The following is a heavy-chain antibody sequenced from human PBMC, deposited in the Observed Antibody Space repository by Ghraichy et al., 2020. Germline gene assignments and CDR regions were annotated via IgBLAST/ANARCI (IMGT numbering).Heavy chain of an antibody. V-gene: IGHV4-34*01. CDR2: INHSGST. D-gene: IGHD6-19*01. CDR1: GGSFSGYY. CDR3: ALSSGWNYYYYYYGMDV. J-gene: IGHJ6*02. Sequence: SETLSLTCAVYGGSFSGYYWSWIRQPPGKGLEWIGEINHSGSTNYNPSLKSRVTISVDTSKNQFSLKLSSVTAADTAVYYCALSSGWNYYYYYYGMDVWGQGTTVTVSS.